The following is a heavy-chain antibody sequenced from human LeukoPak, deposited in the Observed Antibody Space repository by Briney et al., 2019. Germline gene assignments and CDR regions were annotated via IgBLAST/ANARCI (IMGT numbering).Heavy chain of an antibody. CDR3: ARSRESCIGGTCPGDY. CDR2: INPNTDVT. CDR1: GYTFTDYY. J-gene: IGHJ4*02. Sequence: ASVKVSCKASGYTFTDYYMHWVRQAPGQGLEWLGWINPNTDVTRYAQKFQGRVTMTRDTSISSVYMELSRLTCDDTAVYYCARSRESCIGGTCPGDYWGQGTRVTVSS. V-gene: IGHV1-2*02. D-gene: IGHD2-15*01.